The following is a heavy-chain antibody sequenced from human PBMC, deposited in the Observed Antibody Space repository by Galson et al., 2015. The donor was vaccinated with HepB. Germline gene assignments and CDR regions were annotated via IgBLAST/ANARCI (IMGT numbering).Heavy chain of an antibody. D-gene: IGHD3-22*01. CDR2: IKSKTAGGTI. CDR1: GFTFSNAW. Sequence: SLRLSCAASGFTFSNAWMSWVRQAPGKGLEWVGRIKSKTAGGTIDYAAPVKGRFTISRDDSKNTLYLQMNSLKTEDTAVYYCTTESYNYDSSGCDYWGQGTLATVSS. CDR3: TTESYNYDSSGCDY. J-gene: IGHJ4*02. V-gene: IGHV3-15*01.